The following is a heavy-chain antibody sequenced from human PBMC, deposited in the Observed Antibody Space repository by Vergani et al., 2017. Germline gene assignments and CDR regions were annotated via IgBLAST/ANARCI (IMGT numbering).Heavy chain of an antibody. CDR3: ARGIAAAGDYYYYMDV. CDR1: GGSFSGYY. CDR2: INHSGST. J-gene: IGHJ6*03. D-gene: IGHD6-13*01. Sequence: QVQLQQWGAGLLKTSETLSLTCAVYGGSFSGYYWSWIRQPPGKGLEWIGEINHSGSTNYNPSLKSRVTISVDTSKNQFSLKLSSVTAADTAVYYCARGIAAAGDYYYYMDVWGKGTTVTVSS. V-gene: IGHV4-34*01.